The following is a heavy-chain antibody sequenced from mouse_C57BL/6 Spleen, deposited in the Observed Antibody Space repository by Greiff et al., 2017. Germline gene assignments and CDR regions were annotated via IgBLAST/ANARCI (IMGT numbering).Heavy chain of an antibody. Sequence: DVKLVESGGGLVQSGRSLRLSCATSGFTFSDFYMEWVRQAPGKGLEWIAASRTKANDYTTEYSASVKGRFIVSRDTSQSSLYLQMNALRAEDTAIYYCARDALMDYWGQGTSVTVAS. CDR1: GFTFSDFY. CDR2: SRTKANDYTT. J-gene: IGHJ4*01. V-gene: IGHV7-1*01. CDR3: ARDALMDY.